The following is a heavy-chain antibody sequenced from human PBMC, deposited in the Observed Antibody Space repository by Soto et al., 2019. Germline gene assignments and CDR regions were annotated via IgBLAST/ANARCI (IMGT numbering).Heavy chain of an antibody. CDR2: IIPIFGTA. D-gene: IGHD6-19*01. CDR1: GGTFSSYA. J-gene: IGHJ4*02. Sequence: SVKVSCKASGGTFSSYAISWVRQAPGQGLEWMGGIIPIFGTANYAQKFQGRVTITADESTSTAYMELSGLRSEVTAVYYCARDYRGYSSGWYLGYWGKGTLVTVSS. CDR3: ARDYRGYSSGWYLGY. V-gene: IGHV1-69*13.